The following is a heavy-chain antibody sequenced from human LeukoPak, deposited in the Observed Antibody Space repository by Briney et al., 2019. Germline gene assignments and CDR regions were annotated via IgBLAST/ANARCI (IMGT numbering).Heavy chain of an antibody. Sequence: GGSLRLSCAVSGFTFSTYNMNWVRQAPGEGREWVSSISSSGNYIYYGDSVKGRLSISRDNAKNSLYLQMNSLRVEDTDVYYCARDVGASAPDAFDIWGQGTMVTVSS. V-gene: IGHV3-21*01. J-gene: IGHJ3*02. CDR2: ISSSGNYI. CDR3: ARDVGASAPDAFDI. D-gene: IGHD1-26*01. CDR1: GFTFSTYN.